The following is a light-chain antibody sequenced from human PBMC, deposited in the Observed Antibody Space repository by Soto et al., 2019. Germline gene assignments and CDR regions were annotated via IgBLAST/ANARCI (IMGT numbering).Light chain of an antibody. Sequence: QSVLTQPASVSGSPGQSITISCTGTSSDVGGYNYVSWYQQHPGKAPKLMIYEVSYRPSGVSHRFSASKAGNTASLTISGLQAEDEADYYCSSYTSSSTLVFGGGTKLTVL. CDR3: SSYTSSSTLV. J-gene: IGLJ2*01. CDR1: SSDVGGYNY. V-gene: IGLV2-14*01. CDR2: EVS.